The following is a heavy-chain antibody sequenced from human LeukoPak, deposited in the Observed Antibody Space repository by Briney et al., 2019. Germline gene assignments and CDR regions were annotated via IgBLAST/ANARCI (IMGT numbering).Heavy chain of an antibody. J-gene: IGHJ4*02. CDR3: ARGVGYSGYVDY. D-gene: IGHD5-12*01. CDR1: GFTFSSYG. V-gene: IGHV3-30*03. Sequence: GRSLRLSCAASGFTFSSYGMHWVRQAPGKGLEWVAVISYDGSNKYYADSVKGRFTISRDNAKNSLYLQMNSLRAEDTAVYYCARGVGYSGYVDYWGQGTLVTVSS. CDR2: ISYDGSNK.